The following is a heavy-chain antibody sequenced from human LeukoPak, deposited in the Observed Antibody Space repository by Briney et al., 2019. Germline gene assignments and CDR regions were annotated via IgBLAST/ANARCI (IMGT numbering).Heavy chain of an antibody. Sequence: ASVKVSCKASGYTFTSYGVSWVRQAPGQGLEWMGWVSAYNGNTNYAQKFQGRVTMTTDTPTSTVYMELRSLRSDDTAVYYCGRHDGGSGWPWLGIDYWGQGTLVTVSS. CDR2: VSAYNGNT. V-gene: IGHV1-18*01. CDR1: GYTFTSYG. D-gene: IGHD6-25*01. CDR3: GRHDGGSGWPWLGIDY. J-gene: IGHJ4*02.